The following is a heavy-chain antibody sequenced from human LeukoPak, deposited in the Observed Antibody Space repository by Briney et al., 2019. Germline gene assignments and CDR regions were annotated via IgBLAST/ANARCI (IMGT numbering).Heavy chain of an antibody. CDR2: IYSSGSN. J-gene: IGHJ4*02. CDR1: GGSISGYF. Sequence: SETLSLTCTVSGGSISGYFWTWIRQPAGKGLEWIGRIYSSGSNNYNPSLKSRVTMSLDTSKNHFSLNLTAVTAADTAVYYCAREPTSGREPTSGRPLDYWGQGTLVTVSS. V-gene: IGHV4-4*07. D-gene: IGHD5-12*01. CDR3: AREPTSGREPTSGRPLDY.